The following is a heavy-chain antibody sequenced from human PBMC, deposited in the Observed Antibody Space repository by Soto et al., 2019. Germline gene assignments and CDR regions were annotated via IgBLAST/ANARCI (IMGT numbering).Heavy chain of an antibody. J-gene: IGHJ6*03. CDR3: ATQTPGIDILTGYYSTTTGGVWYYYYYYMDV. D-gene: IGHD3-9*01. CDR2: IKQDGSEK. CDR1: GFTFSSYW. V-gene: IGHV3-7*01. Sequence: GGSLRLSCAASGFTFSSYWMSWVRQAPGKGLEWVANIKQDGSEKYYVDSVKGRFTISRDNAKNSLYLQMNSLRAEDTAEYYCATQTPGIDILTGYYSTTTGGVWYYYYYYMDVWGKGTTVTVSS.